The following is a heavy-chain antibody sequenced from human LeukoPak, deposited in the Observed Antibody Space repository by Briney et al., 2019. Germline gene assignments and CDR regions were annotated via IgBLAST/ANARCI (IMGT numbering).Heavy chain of an antibody. CDR2: FDPEDGET. J-gene: IGHJ3*02. Sequence: ASVKVSCKVSGYTLTELPMHWVRQAPGKGLEWMGGFDPEDGETIYAQKFQGRVTMTEDTSTDTAYMELSSLRSEDTAVYYCATEGPTGIVGATTGGAFDIWGQGTMVTVSS. CDR1: GYTLTELP. D-gene: IGHD1-26*01. V-gene: IGHV1-24*01. CDR3: ATEGPTGIVGATTGGAFDI.